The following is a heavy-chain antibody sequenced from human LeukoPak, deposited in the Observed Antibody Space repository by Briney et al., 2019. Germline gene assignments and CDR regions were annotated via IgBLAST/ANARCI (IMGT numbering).Heavy chain of an antibody. Sequence: PGGSLRLSCAASGFTFSSYSMNWVRQAPGKGLEWVSYISSSGSTIYYADSVKGRFTISRDNAKNSLYLQMNSLRAEDTAVYYCAKSTHFRYYYGSSGEAYWGQGTLVTVSS. D-gene: IGHD3-10*01. CDR2: ISSSGSTI. V-gene: IGHV3-48*01. CDR3: AKSTHFRYYYGSSGEAY. CDR1: GFTFSSYS. J-gene: IGHJ4*02.